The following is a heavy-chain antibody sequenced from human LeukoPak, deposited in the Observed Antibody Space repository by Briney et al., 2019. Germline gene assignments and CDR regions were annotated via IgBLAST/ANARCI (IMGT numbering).Heavy chain of an antibody. CDR1: GGSISSSSYY. CDR2: IYYSGST. CDR3: ARFRLSGSSYYFDY. D-gene: IGHD3-10*01. Sequence: SETLSLTCTVSGGSISSSSYYWGWIRQPPGKGLEWIGSIYYSGSTYYNPSLKSRVTISVDTSKNQFSLKLSSVTAADTAVYYCARFRLSGSSYYFDYWGQGTLVTVSS. V-gene: IGHV4-39*07. J-gene: IGHJ4*02.